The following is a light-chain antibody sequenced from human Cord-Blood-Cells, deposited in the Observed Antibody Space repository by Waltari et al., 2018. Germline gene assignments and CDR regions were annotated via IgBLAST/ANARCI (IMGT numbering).Light chain of an antibody. V-gene: IGKV4-1*01. CDR1: QSVLYSPNNKNY. CDR2: WAS. CDR3: QQYYSTPWT. J-gene: IGKJ1*01. Sequence: DIVMTQSPDSLAVSLGERATSNCKSSQSVLYSPNNKNYLSWYQQKPGQPPKLLIYWASTRESGVPDRFSGSGPGTDFTLTISSLQAEDVAVYYCQQYYSTPWTFGQGTKVEIK.